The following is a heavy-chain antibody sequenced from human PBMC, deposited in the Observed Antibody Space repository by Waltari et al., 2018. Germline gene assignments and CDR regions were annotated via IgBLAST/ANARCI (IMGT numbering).Heavy chain of an antibody. V-gene: IGHV5-51*01. CDR2: IYPGDSDT. CDR3: ARGAPPDY. J-gene: IGHJ4*02. Sequence: EVQLVQSGPEVKKPGESLKTSCPGSGYSFTSRWIGWVRQMPGKGLEWMGIIYPGDSDTRYNPSFQGQVTISADKSISTAYLQWSSLKASDTGIYYCARGAPPDYWGQGTLVTVSS. CDR1: GYSFTSRW. D-gene: IGHD6-6*01.